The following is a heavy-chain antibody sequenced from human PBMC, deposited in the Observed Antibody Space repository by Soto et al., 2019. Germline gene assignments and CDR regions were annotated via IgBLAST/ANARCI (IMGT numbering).Heavy chain of an antibody. CDR2: ISGSGGST. J-gene: IGHJ4*02. CDR3: AKSGKYYYDSSGPRGPFGY. Sequence: GGSLRLSCAASGFTFSSYAMSWVRQAPGKGLEWVSAISGSGGSTYYADSVKGRFTISRDNSKNTLYLQMNSLRAEDTAVYYCAKSGKYYYDSSGPRGPFGYWGQGTLVTVSS. CDR1: GFTFSSYA. V-gene: IGHV3-23*01. D-gene: IGHD3-22*01.